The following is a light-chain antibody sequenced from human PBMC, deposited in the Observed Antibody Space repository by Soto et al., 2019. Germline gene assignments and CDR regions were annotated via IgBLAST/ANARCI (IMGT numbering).Light chain of an antibody. V-gene: IGKV2-30*01. CDR3: MQATHWPIT. J-gene: IGKJ5*01. CDR2: KVS. Sequence: DVVMTHSPLSLPVTLGQPASISCRSNQSHVYRDGIAYFSWFQQRPGRAPRRLIYKVSNRDSGVPARFSGSGSGTDFALKISRVEADDVGVYYCMQATHWPITFGQGTRREIK. CDR1: QSHVYRDGIAY.